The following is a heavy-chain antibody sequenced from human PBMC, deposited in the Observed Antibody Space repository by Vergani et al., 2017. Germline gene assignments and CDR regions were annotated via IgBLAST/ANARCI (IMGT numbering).Heavy chain of an antibody. J-gene: IGHJ4*02. V-gene: IGHV2-70*01. D-gene: IGHD3-22*01. Sequence: QVTLRESGPALVKPTQTLTLTCTFSGFSLSTSGMCVSWIRQPPGKALEWLALIDWDDDKYYSTSLKTRLTISKDTSKSQVVLTMTNMDPVDTATYYCARATYYYDSSGYDSYFDYWGQGTLVTVSS. CDR2: IDWDDDK. CDR1: GFSLSTSGMC. CDR3: ARATYYYDSSGYDSYFDY.